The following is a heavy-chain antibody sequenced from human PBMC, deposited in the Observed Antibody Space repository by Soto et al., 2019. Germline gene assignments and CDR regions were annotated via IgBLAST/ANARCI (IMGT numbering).Heavy chain of an antibody. CDR3: ARGPGGPDGPGDY. CDR1: GYTFTSYA. D-gene: IGHD2-15*01. J-gene: IGHJ4*02. V-gene: IGHV1-3*01. CDR2: INAGNGNT. Sequence: QVQLVQSGAEVKKPGASVKVSCKASGYTFTSYAMHWVRQAPGQRLEWMGWINAGNGNTKYSKKFQGRVTITRDTSASTAHMELSSLRSEDTGVYYCARGPGGPDGPGDYWGQGTLVTVSS.